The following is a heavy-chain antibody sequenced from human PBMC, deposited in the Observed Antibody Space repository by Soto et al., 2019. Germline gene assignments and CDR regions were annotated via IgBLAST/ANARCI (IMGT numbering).Heavy chain of an antibody. V-gene: IGHV4-39*01. J-gene: IGHJ6*02. CDR3: ARLPHDITHWSYYYGMDV. CDR1: GGSISSSSYY. Sequence: QLQLQESGPGLVKPSETLSLTCTVSGGSISSSSYYWGWIRQPPGKGLEWIGSIYYSGSTYYNPSLKSRVTISVDTSKNQFSLKLSSVTAADTAVYYCARLPHDITHWSYYYGMDVWGQGTTVTVSS. D-gene: IGHD3-9*01. CDR2: IYYSGST.